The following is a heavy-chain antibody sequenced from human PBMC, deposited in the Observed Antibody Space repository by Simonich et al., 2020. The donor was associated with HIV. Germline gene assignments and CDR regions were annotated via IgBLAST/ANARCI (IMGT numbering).Heavy chain of an antibody. CDR3: ARRSGYDLDY. Sequence: QVQLQQWGAGLLKPSETLSLTCAFYGGSFSGYYWNWIRQPPGKGLEWIGEINHSGSTNYNPSLKSRVIISVDTSKNQFSLRLISVTAADTAVYYCARRSGYDLDYWGQGTLVTVSS. CDR2: INHSGST. D-gene: IGHD5-12*01. CDR1: GGSFSGYY. V-gene: IGHV4-34*01. J-gene: IGHJ4*02.